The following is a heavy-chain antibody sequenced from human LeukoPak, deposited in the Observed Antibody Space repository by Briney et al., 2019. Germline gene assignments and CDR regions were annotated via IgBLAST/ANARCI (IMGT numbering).Heavy chain of an antibody. Sequence: PGGSLRLSCAGSGFIFSDYILDWVRQVPGKGLEGIGRIRRKRNGYTTEFAASVEGRFTISRDDSENSLYLHMNNLKTEDTAVYYCSRDGPQGDQSGFDIWGQGTMVTVSS. CDR2: IRRKRNGYTT. CDR1: GFIFSDYI. V-gene: IGHV3-72*01. D-gene: IGHD2-21*01. J-gene: IGHJ3*02. CDR3: SRDGPQGDQSGFDI.